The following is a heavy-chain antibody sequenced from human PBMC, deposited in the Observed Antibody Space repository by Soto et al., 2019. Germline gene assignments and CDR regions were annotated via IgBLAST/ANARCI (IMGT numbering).Heavy chain of an antibody. V-gene: IGHV3-30*18. D-gene: IGHD3-10*01. CDR2: ISHDGKKE. J-gene: IGHJ3*02. Sequence: QLAESGGNVVQPGKSLRLSCVASGFTFRSYGMHWVRQAPGKGLEWVATISHDGKKEYYADSVKGRFTVPRDNSRDTIYLEVSSVKTDDTAVYYCAKDMGPSPRPPDSLDIWGQGTVVTVSS. CDR3: AKDMGPSPRPPDSLDI. CDR1: GFTFRSYG.